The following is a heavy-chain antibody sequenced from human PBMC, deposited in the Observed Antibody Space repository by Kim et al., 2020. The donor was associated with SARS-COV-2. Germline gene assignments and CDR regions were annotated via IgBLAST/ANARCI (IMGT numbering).Heavy chain of an antibody. V-gene: IGHV3-73*01. J-gene: IGHJ6*02. CDR3: TRPEISTSYNYGMDV. D-gene: IGHD2-2*01. CDR1: GFTFSGSA. CDR2: IRAKAYSYAT. Sequence: GGSLRLSCAASGFTFSGSAIHWVRQASGKGLEWVGRIRAKAYSYATAYAASVKGRFTVSRDDSKNTAYLQMNSLETEDTAVYYCTRPEISTSYNYGMDVWGPRATV.